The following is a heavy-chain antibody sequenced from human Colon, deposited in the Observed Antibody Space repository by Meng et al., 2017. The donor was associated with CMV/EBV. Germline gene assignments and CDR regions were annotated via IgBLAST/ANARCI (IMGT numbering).Heavy chain of an antibody. CDR1: GYAFSSYY. V-gene: IGHV1-2*02. Sequence: ASVKVSCKASGYAFSSYYIHWVRQAPGQGLEWMGRINPNGGLTKYAQKFQGRVTMTRDTSVSTAYMELSSLRPDDTAVYYCARYHYFDSSGHLKVNLDYWGQGTLVTVSS. J-gene: IGHJ4*02. CDR2: INPNGGLT. CDR3: ARYHYFDSSGHLKVNLDY. D-gene: IGHD3-22*01.